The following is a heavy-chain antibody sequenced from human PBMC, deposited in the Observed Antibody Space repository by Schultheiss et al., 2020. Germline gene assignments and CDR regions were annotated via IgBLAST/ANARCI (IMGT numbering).Heavy chain of an antibody. CDR2: IYYSGST. Sequence: SQTLSLTCGVSGGSISGYQWNWIRQPPGKGLEWIGYIYYSGSTYYNPSLKSRVTISVDTSKNQFSLKLSSVTAADTAVYYCAGGSGSYSNWFDPWGQGTLVTVSS. CDR3: AGGSGSYSNWFDP. CDR1: GGSISGYQ. J-gene: IGHJ5*02. V-gene: IGHV4-59*06. D-gene: IGHD3-10*01.